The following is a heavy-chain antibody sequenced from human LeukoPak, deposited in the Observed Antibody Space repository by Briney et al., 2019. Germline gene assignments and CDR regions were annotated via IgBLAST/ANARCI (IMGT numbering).Heavy chain of an antibody. J-gene: IGHJ4*02. Sequence: ASVTVSFKASAGTFSSYAISWVRQAPGQGLEWMGIITPNGGSTSYAQNFQDRVTMTRDMSTSTVYMELTSLRSEDTAVYYCARAYGYYKPQFDYWGQGTLVTVS. V-gene: IGHV1-46*01. D-gene: IGHD5-18*01. CDR3: ARAYGYYKPQFDY. CDR1: AGTFSSYA. CDR2: ITPNGGST.